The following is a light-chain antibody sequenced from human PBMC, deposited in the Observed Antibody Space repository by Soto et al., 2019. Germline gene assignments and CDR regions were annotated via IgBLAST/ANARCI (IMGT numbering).Light chain of an antibody. CDR2: EVN. V-gene: IGLV2-14*01. CDR1: SSDVGGYKF. Sequence: QSALTQPASVSASPGQSITISCTGNSSDVGGYKFVSWYQHHPGKAPKLMIYEVNNRPSGVSNRVSGSKSGNTAPLTISFLQAEYEAHYYCLSYTSANTRVFGGRTKLTVL. CDR3: LSYTSANTRV. J-gene: IGLJ3*02.